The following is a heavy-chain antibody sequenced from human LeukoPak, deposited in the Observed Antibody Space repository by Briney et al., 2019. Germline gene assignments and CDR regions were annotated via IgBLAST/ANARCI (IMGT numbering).Heavy chain of an antibody. J-gene: IGHJ6*02. CDR3: ARTHSSSWPHYYYYYYGMDV. V-gene: IGHV4-4*07. Sequence: SETLSLTCTVSGGSISSYYWSWIRQPAGKGLEWIGRIYTSGSTNYNPSLKSRVTMSVDTSKNQFSLELSSVTAADTAVYYCARTHSSSWPHYYYYYYGMDVWGQGTTVTVSS. CDR1: GGSISSYY. CDR2: IYTSGST. D-gene: IGHD6-13*01.